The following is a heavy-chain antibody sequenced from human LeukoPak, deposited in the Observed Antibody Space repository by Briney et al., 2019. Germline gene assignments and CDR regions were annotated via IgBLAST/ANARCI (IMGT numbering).Heavy chain of an antibody. CDR2: IYYSGST. CDR1: GGSISSGGYY. Sequence: PSETLSLTCTVSGGSISSGGYYWSWIRQHPGKGLEWIGYIYYSGSTYYNPSLKSRVTISVDRSKNQFSLKLSSVTAADTAVYYCARGEVFGGNAGYFDYWGQGTLVTVSS. CDR3: ARGEVFGGNAGYFDY. J-gene: IGHJ4*02. D-gene: IGHD4-23*01. V-gene: IGHV4-31*03.